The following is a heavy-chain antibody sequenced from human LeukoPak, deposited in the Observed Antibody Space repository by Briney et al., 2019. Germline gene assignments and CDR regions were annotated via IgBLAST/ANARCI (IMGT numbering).Heavy chain of an antibody. J-gene: IGHJ4*02. CDR1: GGSISSYY. V-gene: IGHV4-59*01. CDR3: AREEYSSSWYVGYFDY. D-gene: IGHD6-13*01. CDR2: IYYSGST. Sequence: SETLSLTCTVSGGSISSYYWSRIRQPPGKGLEWIGYIYYSGSTNYNPSLKSRVTISVDTSKNQFSLKLSSVTAADTAVYYCAREEYSSSWYVGYFDYWGQGTLVTVSS.